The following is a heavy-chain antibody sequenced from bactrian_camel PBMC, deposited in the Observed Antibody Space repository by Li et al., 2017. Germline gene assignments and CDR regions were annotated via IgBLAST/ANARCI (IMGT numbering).Heavy chain of an antibody. V-gene: IGHV3S40*01. J-gene: IGHJ6*01. CDR2: ISPVGFST. CDR3: AARSVGWCPLFEHWLGKRAYTPGGYFAN. CDR1: GFTFSDFR. D-gene: IGHD1*01. Sequence: VQLVESGGGLVQPGGSLRLSWAASGFTFSDFRMSWVRQAPGKGLEWVSTISPVGFSTYYADSVKGRFTISQDSAKNILYLQMHSLKLEDTAMYYCAARSVGWCPLFEHWLGKRAYTPGGYFANWGQGTQVTVS.